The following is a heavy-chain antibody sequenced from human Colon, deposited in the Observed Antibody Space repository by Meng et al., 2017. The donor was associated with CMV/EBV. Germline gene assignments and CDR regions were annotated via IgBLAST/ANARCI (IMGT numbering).Heavy chain of an antibody. D-gene: IGHD4-17*01. CDR1: GFTFSLYG. Sequence: GGSLRLSCAASGFTFSLYGMNWVRQAPGRGLEWVSSIVTTGDAVYYADSVKGRFTISRDNAGNSLYLQMDSLRVEDTAVYYCANQMPCDYYHGLDLWGQGTTVTVSS. CDR2: IVTTGDAV. V-gene: IGHV3-21*01. J-gene: IGHJ6*02. CDR3: ANQMPCDYYHGLDL.